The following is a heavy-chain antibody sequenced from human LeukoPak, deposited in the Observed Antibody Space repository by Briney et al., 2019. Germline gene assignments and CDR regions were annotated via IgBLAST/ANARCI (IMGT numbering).Heavy chain of an antibody. V-gene: IGHV3-30*18. D-gene: IGHD4-23*01. CDR2: ISYDGSNK. CDR1: GFTFSSYG. Sequence: GGSLRLSCAASGFTFSSYGMHWVRQAPGKGLEWVAAISYDGSNKYYADSVKGRFTISRDNSKNTLYLQMNSLRVEDTAVYYCAKRSRPTVVTPSSLDYWGQGTQVTVSS. CDR3: AKRSRPTVVTPSSLDY. J-gene: IGHJ4*02.